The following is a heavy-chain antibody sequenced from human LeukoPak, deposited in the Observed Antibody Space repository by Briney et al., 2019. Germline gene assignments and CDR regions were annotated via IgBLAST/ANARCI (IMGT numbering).Heavy chain of an antibody. D-gene: IGHD2-2*01. CDR2: IYYSGST. Sequence: SETLSLTCTVSGGSISSGGYYWSWIRQHPGKGLEWIGYIYYSGSTYYNPSLKGRVTISVDTSKNQFSLKLSSVTAADTAVYYCARAAGYCSSTSCFLHNNWFDPWGQGTLVTVSS. CDR1: GGSISSGGYY. J-gene: IGHJ5*02. V-gene: IGHV4-31*03. CDR3: ARAAGYCSSTSCFLHNNWFDP.